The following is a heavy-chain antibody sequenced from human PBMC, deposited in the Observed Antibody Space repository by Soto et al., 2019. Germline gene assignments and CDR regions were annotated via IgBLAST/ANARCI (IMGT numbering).Heavy chain of an antibody. Sequence: PSLPCTVSGGSISSGDYYWSWIRQPPGKGLEWIGYIYYSGSTYYNPSLKSRVTISVDTSKNQFSLKLSSVTAADTAVYYCARDRDSSGFLFDYWGQGTLVTVSS. CDR1: GGSISSGDYY. V-gene: IGHV4-30-4*01. CDR2: IYYSGST. D-gene: IGHD3-22*01. J-gene: IGHJ4*02. CDR3: ARDRDSSGFLFDY.